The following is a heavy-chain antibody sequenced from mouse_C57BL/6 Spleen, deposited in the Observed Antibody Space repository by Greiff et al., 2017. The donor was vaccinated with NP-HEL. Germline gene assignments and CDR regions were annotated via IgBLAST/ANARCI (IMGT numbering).Heavy chain of an antibody. CDR3: ALLRFSNYFDD. J-gene: IGHJ2*01. V-gene: IGHV1-52*01. CDR2: IDPADSET. CDR1: GYTFTSYW. Sequence: QVQLQQSGAELVRPGSSVKLSCKASGYTFTSYWMHWVKQRPIQGLEWIGNIDPADSETNYNQKFKDKATLTVDKSSSTAYMQLSSLTSEDSAVYYSALLRFSNYFDDWGKGTTLTVSS. D-gene: IGHD1-1*01.